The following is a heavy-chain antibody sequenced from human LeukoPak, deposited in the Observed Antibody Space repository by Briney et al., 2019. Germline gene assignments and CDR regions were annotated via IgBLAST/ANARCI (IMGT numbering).Heavy chain of an antibody. CDR1: GFTFSSYG. CDR3: AKDWSGPPWGRYFDWLSPPPGYYFDY. J-gene: IGHJ4*02. CDR2: ISGSGGST. V-gene: IGHV3-23*01. Sequence: GGSLRLSCAASGFTFSSYGMSWVRQAPGKGLEWVSAISGSGGSTYYADSVKGRFTISRDNSKNTLYLQMNSLRAEDTAVYYCAKDWSGPPWGRYFDWLSPPPGYYFDYWGQGTLVTVSS. D-gene: IGHD3-9*01.